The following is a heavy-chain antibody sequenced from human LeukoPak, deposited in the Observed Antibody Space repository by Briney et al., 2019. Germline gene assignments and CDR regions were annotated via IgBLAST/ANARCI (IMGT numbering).Heavy chain of an antibody. J-gene: IGHJ4*02. Sequence: PSETLSLTCAVYDGSFSGYYWSWIRQPPEKGLEWIGEINHSGSTNYNPSLKSRVTISVDTSKNQFSLKLSSVTAADTAVYYCARVAHRGSSTPHYFDYWGQGTLVTVSS. CDR1: DGSFSGYY. V-gene: IGHV4-34*01. CDR3: ARVAHRGSSTPHYFDY. D-gene: IGHD2-2*01. CDR2: INHSGST.